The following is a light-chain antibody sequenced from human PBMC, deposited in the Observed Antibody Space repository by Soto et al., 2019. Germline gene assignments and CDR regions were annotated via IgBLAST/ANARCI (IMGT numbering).Light chain of an antibody. J-gene: IGKJ1*01. CDR2: DSS. V-gene: IGKV3-20*01. CDR1: HSISSSN. Sequence: EIVLTQSPGTLSLSPGESATLSCRASHSISSSNLAWYQQKPGQAPRLLIYDSSNRAPDIPDRFSGGGSGTDFTLTISRLEPDDFAVYYCQLYWSSPKFGQGTKVEIK. CDR3: QLYWSSPK.